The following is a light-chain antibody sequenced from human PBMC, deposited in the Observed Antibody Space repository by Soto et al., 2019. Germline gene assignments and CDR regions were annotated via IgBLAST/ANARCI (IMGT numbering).Light chain of an antibody. V-gene: IGKV1-27*01. J-gene: IGKJ4*01. CDR2: AAS. CDR1: QDINIY. CDR3: QKYDGAPLT. Sequence: DIQMTQSPSSLSASVGDRVTITCRAGQDINIYLAWYQQKPGKVPKLLISAASTLQSGVPSRFSGSGSGTDSTLTISSLQPEDVATYYCQKYDGAPLTFGEGTKVEIK.